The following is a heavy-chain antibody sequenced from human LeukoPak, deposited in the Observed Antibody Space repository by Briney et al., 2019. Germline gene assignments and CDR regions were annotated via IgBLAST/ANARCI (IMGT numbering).Heavy chain of an antibody. J-gene: IGHJ4*02. CDR2: ISSSSSYI. V-gene: IGHV3-21*01. Sequence: PGGSLRLSCAASGFTFSSYSMNWVRQAPGKGLEWVSSISSSSSYIYYADSVKGRFTISRGNAKNSLYLQMNSLRAEDTAVYYCARVDSSGWYYFDYWGQGTLVTVSS. D-gene: IGHD6-19*01. CDR1: GFTFSSYS. CDR3: ARVDSSGWYYFDY.